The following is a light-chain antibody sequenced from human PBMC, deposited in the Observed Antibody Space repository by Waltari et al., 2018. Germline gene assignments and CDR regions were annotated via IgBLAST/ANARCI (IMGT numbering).Light chain of an antibody. CDR1: QSLVSSDGNTY. J-gene: IGKJ1*01. CDR2: KVS. CDR3: MQGTHWPLT. Sequence: DVVMTQSPLSLPVTLGQPASISCRPVQSLVSSDGNTYFNWFQQRPGQSPRRLVYKVSNRDSGVPDRLSGSRSGADFTLRISRVEADDGGVYYCMQGTHWPLTFGQGTKVEIK. V-gene: IGKV2-30*01.